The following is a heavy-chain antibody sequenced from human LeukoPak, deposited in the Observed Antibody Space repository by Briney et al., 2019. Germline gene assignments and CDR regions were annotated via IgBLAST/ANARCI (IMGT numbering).Heavy chain of an antibody. CDR3: ARGRGGYGDCSADNWFDP. Sequence: EASVKVSCKASGYGFTSYDINWVRQATGQGLEWMGWINPNSGTTGYAQNFQGRVTMTRNTSIRTAYMELSSLRSEDTAVYYCARGRGGYGDCSADNWFDPWGQGTLVTVSS. V-gene: IGHV1-8*01. CDR2: INPNSGTT. D-gene: IGHD4-17*01. CDR1: GYGFTSYD. J-gene: IGHJ5*02.